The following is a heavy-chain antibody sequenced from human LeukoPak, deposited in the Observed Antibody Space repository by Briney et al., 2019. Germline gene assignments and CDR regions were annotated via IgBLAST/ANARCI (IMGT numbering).Heavy chain of an antibody. V-gene: IGHV1-69*05. CDR1: GGTLSSYA. CDR2: IIPIFGTA. Sequence: SVKVSCKASGGTLSSYAISWLRQAPRQWLEWMGRIIPIFGTANYAQKFQGRVTITTDESTSTAYMELSSLRSEDTAVYYCARVIMRERATMSDYWGQGTLVTVSS. D-gene: IGHD5-24*01. CDR3: ARVIMRERATMSDY. J-gene: IGHJ4*02.